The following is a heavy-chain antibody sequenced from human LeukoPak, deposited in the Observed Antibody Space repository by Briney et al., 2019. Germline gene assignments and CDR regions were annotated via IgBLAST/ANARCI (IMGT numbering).Heavy chain of an antibody. CDR2: IYTSGST. CDR3: ARDNSYCSGTSCYYKWFDP. CDR1: GGSISSGSHY. V-gene: IGHV4-61*02. Sequence: PSQTLSLTCTVSGGSISSGSHYWSWIRQPAGKGLEWIGRIYTSGSTNYNPSLKSRVTISVDTSKNQFSLRLSSVTAADTAVYYCARDNSYCSGTSCYYKWFDPWGQGTLVTVSS. J-gene: IGHJ5*02. D-gene: IGHD2-2*01.